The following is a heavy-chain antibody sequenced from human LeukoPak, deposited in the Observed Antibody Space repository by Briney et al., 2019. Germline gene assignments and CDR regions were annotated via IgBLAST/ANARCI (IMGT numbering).Heavy chain of an antibody. CDR3: AKGYCSSTSCYGSYYYYGMDV. CDR2: IYSGGST. CDR1: GFTVSSNY. D-gene: IGHD2-2*01. V-gene: IGHV3-66*01. J-gene: IGHJ6*02. Sequence: GGSLRLSCAASGFTVSSNYMTWVRQAPGKGLEWVSLIYSGGSTYYADSVKGRFTISRESSKNTLYLQMNSLRAEDTAVYYCAKGYCSSTSCYGSYYYYGMDVWGQGTPVTVSS.